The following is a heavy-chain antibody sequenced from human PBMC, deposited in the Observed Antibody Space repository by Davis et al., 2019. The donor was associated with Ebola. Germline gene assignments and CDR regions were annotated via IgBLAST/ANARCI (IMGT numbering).Heavy chain of an antibody. V-gene: IGHV3-21*05. CDR2: ISSSSSYI. CDR1: GFTFSSYS. CDR3: ARGGYSGYDSSSYYGMDV. Sequence: GESLKISCAASGFTFSSYSMNWVRQAPGKGLEWVSYISSSSSYIYYADSVKGRFTISRDNAKNSLYLQMNSLRAEDTAVYYCARGGYSGYDSSSYYGMDVWGQGTTVTVSS. J-gene: IGHJ6*02. D-gene: IGHD5-12*01.